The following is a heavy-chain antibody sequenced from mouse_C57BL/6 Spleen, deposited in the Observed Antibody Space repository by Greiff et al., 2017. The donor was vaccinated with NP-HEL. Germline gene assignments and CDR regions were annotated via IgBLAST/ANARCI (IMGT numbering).Heavy chain of an antibody. CDR2: IYPGDGDT. V-gene: IGHV1-80*01. CDR1: GYAFSSYW. Sequence: QVQLKESGAELVKPGASVKISCKASGYAFSSYWMNWVKQRPGKGLEWIGQIYPGDGDTNYNGKFKGKATLTADKSSSTAYMQLSSLTSEDSAVYVCARSLYYSNWYFDVWGTGTTVTVSS. CDR3: ARSLYYSNWYFDV. D-gene: IGHD2-5*01. J-gene: IGHJ1*03.